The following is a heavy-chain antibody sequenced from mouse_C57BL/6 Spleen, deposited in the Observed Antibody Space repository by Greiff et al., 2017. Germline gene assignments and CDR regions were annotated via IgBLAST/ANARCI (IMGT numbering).Heavy chain of an antibody. V-gene: IGHV1-64*01. D-gene: IGHD1-1*01. CDR3: ARWATVAFDY. CDR1: GYTFTSYW. Sequence: QVQLQQPGAELVKPGASVKLSCKASGYTFTSYWMHWVKQRPGQGLEWIGMIHPNSGSTNDNEKFKGKATLTVDKSSSTAYMQLSSLTSEDTAVYYCARWATVAFDYWGQGTTLTVSS. J-gene: IGHJ2*01. CDR2: IHPNSGST.